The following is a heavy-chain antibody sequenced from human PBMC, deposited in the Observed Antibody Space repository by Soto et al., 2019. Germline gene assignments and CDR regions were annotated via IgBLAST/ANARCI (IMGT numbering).Heavy chain of an antibody. Sequence: PGGSLRLSCAASGFTFDDYAMHWVRQAPGKGLEWVSGISWNSGSIGYADSVKGRFTISRDNAKNTLYLQMNSLRAEDTAVYYCAKAGGSYSYYYYGMDVWGQGTTVTVSS. V-gene: IGHV3-9*01. CDR1: GFTFDDYA. CDR2: ISWNSGSI. J-gene: IGHJ6*02. D-gene: IGHD1-26*01. CDR3: AKAGGSYSYYYYGMDV.